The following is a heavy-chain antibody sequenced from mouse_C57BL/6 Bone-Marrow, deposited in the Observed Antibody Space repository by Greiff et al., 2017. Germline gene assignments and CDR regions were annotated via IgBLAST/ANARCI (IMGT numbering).Heavy chain of an antibody. CDR1: GYTFTSYW. V-gene: IGHV1-50*01. CDR3: ARWGYGNPWYFDV. Sequence: QVQLQQSGAELVKPGASVKLSCKASGYTFTSYWMQWVKQRPGQGLEWIGEIDPSDSYTNYNQKFKGKATLTVDTSSSTAYMQLSSLTSEDSAVYCCARWGYGNPWYFDVWGTGTTVTVSS. J-gene: IGHJ1*03. CDR2: IDPSDSYT. D-gene: IGHD1-1*01.